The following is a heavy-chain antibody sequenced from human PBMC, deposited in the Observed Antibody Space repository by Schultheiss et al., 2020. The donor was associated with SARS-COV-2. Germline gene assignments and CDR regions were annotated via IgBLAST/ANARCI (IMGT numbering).Heavy chain of an antibody. Sequence: SVKVSCKASGGTFSSYAISWVRQAPGQGLEWMGRIIPILGIANYAQKFQGRVTITADKSTSTAYMELSSLRSEDTAVYYCARDQKRTSGDYWGQGTLVTVSS. J-gene: IGHJ4*02. CDR3: ARDQKRTSGDY. CDR2: IIPILGIA. CDR1: GGTFSSYA. V-gene: IGHV1-69*04.